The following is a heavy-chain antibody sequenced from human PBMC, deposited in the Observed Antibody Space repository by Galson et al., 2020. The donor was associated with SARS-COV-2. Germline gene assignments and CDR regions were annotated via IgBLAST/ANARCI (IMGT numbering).Heavy chain of an antibody. CDR3: TLTALVGAAAGNFDY. CDR1: GGSISSSNW. D-gene: IGHD6-13*01. V-gene: IGHV4-4*02. J-gene: IGHJ4*02. CDR2: IYHSGST. Sequence: SETLSLTCAVSGGSISSSNWWSWVRQPPGKGLEWIGEIYHSGSTNYNPSLKSRLTISVDKSKNQFSLKLSSVTAADTAVYYCTLTALVGAAAGNFDYWGQGTLVTVSS.